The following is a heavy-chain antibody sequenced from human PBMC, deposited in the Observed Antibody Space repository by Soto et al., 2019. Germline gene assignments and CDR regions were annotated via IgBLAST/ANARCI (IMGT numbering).Heavy chain of an antibody. J-gene: IGHJ4*02. CDR1: GGSISSGGYY. Sequence: QVQLQESGPGLVKPSQTLSLTCTVSGGSISSGGYYWSWIRQHPGKGLEWIGYIYYSGSTYYNPSFESRDTLSVVTSQNPCSLKLSSVTAADTAVYYCAGGASGWYENWGKGTLVIVCS. CDR3: AGGASGWYEN. V-gene: IGHV4-31*03. D-gene: IGHD6-19*01. CDR2: IYYSGST.